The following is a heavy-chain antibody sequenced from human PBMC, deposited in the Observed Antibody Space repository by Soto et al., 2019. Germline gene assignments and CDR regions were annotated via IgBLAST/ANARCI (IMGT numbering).Heavy chain of an antibody. Sequence: SETLSLTCTVSGGSISSYYWSWIRQPPGKGLEWIGYIYYSGSTNYNPSLKSRVTISVDTSKNQFSLKLSSVTAADTAVYYCARGGTEWLRLGGQYYYYGLEVWGQGTTVT. J-gene: IGHJ6*02. V-gene: IGHV4-59*01. CDR2: IYYSGST. D-gene: IGHD5-12*01. CDR3: ARGGTEWLRLGGQYYYYGLEV. CDR1: GGSISSYY.